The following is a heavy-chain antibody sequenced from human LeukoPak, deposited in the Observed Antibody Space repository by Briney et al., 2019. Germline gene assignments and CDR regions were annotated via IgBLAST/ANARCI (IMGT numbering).Heavy chain of an antibody. CDR3: ATSRNFTIIVVSHAFDI. CDR1: GGTFSSYA. Sequence: SVKVSCKASGGTFSSYAISWVRQAPGQGLEWMGGIIPIFGTANYAQKFQGRVTITTDESTSTAYMELSSLRSEDTAVYYCATSRNFTIIVVSHAFDIWGQGTMVTVSS. D-gene: IGHD3-22*01. J-gene: IGHJ3*02. V-gene: IGHV1-69*05. CDR2: IIPIFGTA.